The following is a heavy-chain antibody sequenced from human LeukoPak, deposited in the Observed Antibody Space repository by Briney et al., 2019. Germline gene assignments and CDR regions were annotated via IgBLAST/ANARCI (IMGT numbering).Heavy chain of an antibody. CDR3: AKDIRNGVYYYYGMDV. CDR2: ISWNSGSI. Sequence: GRSLRLSCAASGFTFDDYAMHWVRQAPGKGLEWVSGISWNSGSIGYADSVKGRFTISRDNAKNSLYLQMNSLRAEDTALYYCAKDIRNGVYYYYGMDVWGQGTTVTVSS. J-gene: IGHJ6*02. V-gene: IGHV3-9*01. D-gene: IGHD2-8*01. CDR1: GFTFDDYA.